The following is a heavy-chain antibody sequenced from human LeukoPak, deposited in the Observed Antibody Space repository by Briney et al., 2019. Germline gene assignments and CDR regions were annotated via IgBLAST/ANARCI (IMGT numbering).Heavy chain of an antibody. J-gene: IGHJ4*02. D-gene: IGHD3-22*01. CDR2: IIPIFGTA. CDR1: GGTFSSCA. Sequence: SVKVSCKASGGTFSSCAISWVRQAPGQGLEWMGGIIPIFGTANYAQKFQGRVTITADESTSTAYMELSSLRSEDTAVYYCARALAYYDSSGPFDYWGQGTLVTVSS. V-gene: IGHV1-69*13. CDR3: ARALAYYDSSGPFDY.